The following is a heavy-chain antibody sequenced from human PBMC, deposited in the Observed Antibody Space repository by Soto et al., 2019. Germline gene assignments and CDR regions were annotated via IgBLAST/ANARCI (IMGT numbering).Heavy chain of an antibody. D-gene: IGHD3-10*01. CDR1: AASFSKYY. V-gene: IGHV4-59*08. CDR3: GKGFYGSGGPDV. CDR2: IYFNGNT. Sequence: PSETLSLTCTVSAASFSKYYWSWIRQPPGKGLEWIGYIYFNGNTNYNPSLKRRVTISIDTSKKQISMNLSAVTAADTAIYYCGKGFYGSGGPDVWGPGTLVTVSS. J-gene: IGHJ4*02.